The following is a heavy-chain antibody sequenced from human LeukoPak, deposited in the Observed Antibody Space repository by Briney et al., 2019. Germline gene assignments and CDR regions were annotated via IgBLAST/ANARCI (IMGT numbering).Heavy chain of an antibody. D-gene: IGHD2-15*01. J-gene: IGHJ6*02. Sequence: GGSLRLSCAASRFTLSNYWMSWVRQAPGKGLEWVANIKQDGSETYYVDSVKGRFTISRDNAKNSLSLQMNSLRAEDTAVYYCARLGYCSGGSCYENQHYYYGMDVWGQGTTVTVSS. CDR3: ARLGYCSGGSCYENQHYYYGMDV. CDR1: RFTLSNYW. V-gene: IGHV3-7*01. CDR2: IKQDGSET.